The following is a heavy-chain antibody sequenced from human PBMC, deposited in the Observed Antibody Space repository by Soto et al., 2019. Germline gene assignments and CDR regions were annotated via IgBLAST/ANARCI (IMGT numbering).Heavy chain of an antibody. CDR1: GGTFSSYA. CDR3: ASAGPIITMVRGVTADAFDI. V-gene: IGHV1-69*01. Sequence: QVQLVQSGAEVKKPGSSVKVSCKASGGTFSSYAISWVRQAPGQGLEWMGGIIPIFGTANYAQKFQGRVTIPADESTSTAYMELSSLRSEDTAVYYCASAGPIITMVRGVTADAFDIWGQGTMVPVSS. CDR2: IIPIFGTA. D-gene: IGHD3-10*01. J-gene: IGHJ3*02.